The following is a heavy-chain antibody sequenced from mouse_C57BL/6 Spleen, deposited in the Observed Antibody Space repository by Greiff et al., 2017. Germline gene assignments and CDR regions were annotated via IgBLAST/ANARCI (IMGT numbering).Heavy chain of an antibody. J-gene: IGHJ4*01. CDR3: ARSEAVPWGAMDY. CDR2: IYPGDGDT. Sequence: QVQLKESGPELVKPGASVKISCKASGYAFSSSWMNWVKQRPGKGLEWIGRIYPGDGDTNYNGKFKGKATLTADKSSNTAYMQLSSLTSEDSAVYFCARSEAVPWGAMDYWGQGTSVTVSS. CDR1: GYAFSSSW. V-gene: IGHV1-82*01.